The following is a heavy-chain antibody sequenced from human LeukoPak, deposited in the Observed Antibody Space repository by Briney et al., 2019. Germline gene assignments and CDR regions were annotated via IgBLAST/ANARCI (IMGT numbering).Heavy chain of an antibody. V-gene: IGHV3-21*01. CDR1: GFTFSSYS. D-gene: IGHD5-18*01. Sequence: KPGGSLRLSCAASGFTFSSYSMNWVRQAPGKGLEWVSSISSSSSYIYYADSVKGQFTISRDNAKNSLYLQMNSLRAEDTAVYYWGRGATPGYSYGYGVDYWGQGTLVTVAS. J-gene: IGHJ4*02. CDR3: GRGATPGYSYGYGVDY. CDR2: ISSSSSYI.